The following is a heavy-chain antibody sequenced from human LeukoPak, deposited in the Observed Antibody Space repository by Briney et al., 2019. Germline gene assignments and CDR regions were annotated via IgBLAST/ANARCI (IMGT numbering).Heavy chain of an antibody. V-gene: IGHV3-66*01. D-gene: IGHD3-10*01. CDR2: IYSGGST. Sequence: GGSLRLSCAASGFTVSSNYMSWVRQAPGKGLEWVSVIYSGGSTYYADSVKGRFTISRDNSKNTLYLQMNSLRAEDTAVYYCARVGYYGSGSYGGYWGQGTLVTVSS. CDR3: ARVGYYGSGSYGGY. CDR1: GFTVSSNY. J-gene: IGHJ4*02.